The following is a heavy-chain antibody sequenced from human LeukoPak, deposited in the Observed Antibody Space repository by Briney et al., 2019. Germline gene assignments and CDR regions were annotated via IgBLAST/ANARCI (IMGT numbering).Heavy chain of an antibody. CDR1: GGTFSSYA. Sequence: SVKVSCKASGGTFSSYAISWVRQAPGQGLEWMGGIIPIFGTANYAQKFQGRVTMTRDTSISTAYMELSRLRSDDTAVYYCARDNTGIAVAGLFDYWGQGTLVTVSS. J-gene: IGHJ4*02. CDR3: ARDNTGIAVAGLFDY. D-gene: IGHD6-19*01. CDR2: IIPIFGTA. V-gene: IGHV1-69*05.